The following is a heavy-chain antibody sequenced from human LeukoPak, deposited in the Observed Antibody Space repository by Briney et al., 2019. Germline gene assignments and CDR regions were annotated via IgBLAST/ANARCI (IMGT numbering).Heavy chain of an antibody. D-gene: IGHD2-21*01. CDR3: ATLRETYCGGDCYSFDY. Sequence: AGGSLRLSCAASGFTFSSYAMSWVRQAPGKGLGWVSAISGSGGSTYYADSVKGRFTISRDNSKNTLYLQMNSLRAEDTAVYYCATLRETYCGGDCYSFDYWGQGTLVTVSS. V-gene: IGHV3-23*01. CDR1: GFTFSSYA. CDR2: ISGSGGST. J-gene: IGHJ4*02.